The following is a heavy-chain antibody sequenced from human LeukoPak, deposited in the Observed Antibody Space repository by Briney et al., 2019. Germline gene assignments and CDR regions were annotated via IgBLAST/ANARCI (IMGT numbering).Heavy chain of an antibody. V-gene: IGHV3-48*03. CDR2: ISSSGGTI. CDR3: ARSAQHLFDF. Sequence: GGSLRLSCAASGFTFSSSEMNWVRQAPGKGLKWVSYISSSGGTISYADSVKGRFTISRDNAKNSLYLQMNSLRAEDTAIYYCARSAQHLFDFWGQGTLVTVSS. D-gene: IGHD6-13*01. J-gene: IGHJ4*02. CDR1: GFTFSSSE.